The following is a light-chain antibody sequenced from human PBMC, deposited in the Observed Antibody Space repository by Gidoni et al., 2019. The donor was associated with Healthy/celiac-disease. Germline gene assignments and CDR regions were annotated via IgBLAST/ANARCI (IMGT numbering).Light chain of an antibody. CDR1: QGISSY. V-gene: IGKV1-9*01. CDR3: QQLNSYPQT. CDR2: AAS. Sequence: IQLTQSPSSLSASVGDRVTITCRASQGISSYLAWYQQKPGKAPKLLIYAASTLQSGVPSRLSGSGSGTDFTLTISSLQPEDFATYYCQQLNSYPQTFGQGTKVEIK. J-gene: IGKJ1*01.